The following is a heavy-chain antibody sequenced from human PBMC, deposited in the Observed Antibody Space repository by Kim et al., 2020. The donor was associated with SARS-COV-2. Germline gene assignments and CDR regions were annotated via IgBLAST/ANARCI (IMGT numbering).Heavy chain of an antibody. V-gene: IGHV1-69*13. Sequence: SVKVSCKASGGTFSSYAISWVRQAPGQGLEWMGGIIPIFGTANYAQKFQGRVTITADESTSTAYMELSSLRSEDTAVYYCARDEEGGYSYGYQGDYYGMDVWGQGTTVTVSS. CDR1: GGTFSSYA. CDR3: ARDEEGGYSYGYQGDYYGMDV. D-gene: IGHD5-18*01. CDR2: IIPIFGTA. J-gene: IGHJ6*02.